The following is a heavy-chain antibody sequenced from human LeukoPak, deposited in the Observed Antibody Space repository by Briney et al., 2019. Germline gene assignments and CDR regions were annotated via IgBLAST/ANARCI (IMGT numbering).Heavy chain of an antibody. CDR1: GFTFSSYA. V-gene: IGHV3-23*01. CDR2: SGSGGST. J-gene: IGHJ4*02. D-gene: IGHD5-18*01. Sequence: GGSLSLSCAASGFTFSSYAMSWVRQAPGKGLEWVSGSGSGGSTDYAGSVRGRFTISRDNSKNRLYLQLNSLRAEDTALFYCARMDTVMITGYFDYWGQGTLVTVSS. CDR3: ARMDTVMITGYFDY.